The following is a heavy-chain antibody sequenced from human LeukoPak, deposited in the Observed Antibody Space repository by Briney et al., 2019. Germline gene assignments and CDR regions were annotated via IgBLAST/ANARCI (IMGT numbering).Heavy chain of an antibody. V-gene: IGHV3-23*01. J-gene: IGHJ2*01. CDR3: AKDFGGSYYDWYFDL. CDR1: GFTFSFYA. Sequence: GGSLRLSCAASGFTFSFYAMSWVRQAPGKGLEWVAGITSSGNTTYYADPVKGRFTISRDNSRNILYLQMNSLRAEDTAIYYCAKDFGGSYYDWYFDLWGRGTVVTVSS. CDR2: ITSSGNTT. D-gene: IGHD1-26*01.